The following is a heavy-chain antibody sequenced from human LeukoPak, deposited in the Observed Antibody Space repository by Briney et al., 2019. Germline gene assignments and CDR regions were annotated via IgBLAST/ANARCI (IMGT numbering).Heavy chain of an antibody. V-gene: IGHV3-48*03. CDR1: GFTFSVRE. J-gene: IGHJ4*02. CDR2: MSKNGKTI. Sequence: PGRSLTLSCSPSGFTFSVREMAWVRQAPGKGLEWVSYMSKNGKTILHAGSVKGRFTISRDNAKNSLYLQMDSLRAEDSAFYYCARASYTGFDLHFDQWGRGTLVSVSS. D-gene: IGHD5-12*01. CDR3: ARASYTGFDLHFDQ.